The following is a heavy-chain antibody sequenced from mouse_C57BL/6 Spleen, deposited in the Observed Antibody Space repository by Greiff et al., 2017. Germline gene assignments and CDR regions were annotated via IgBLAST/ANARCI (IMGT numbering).Heavy chain of an antibody. Sequence: DVHLVESGEGLVKPGGSLKLSCAASGFTFSSYAMSWVRQTPEKRLEWVAYISSGGDYIYYADTVKGRFTISRDNARNTLYLQMSSLKSEDTAMYYCTREGHYRPFDYWGQGTTLTVSS. J-gene: IGHJ2*01. D-gene: IGHD1-2*01. CDR2: ISSGGDYI. V-gene: IGHV5-9-1*02. CDR1: GFTFSSYA. CDR3: TREGHYRPFDY.